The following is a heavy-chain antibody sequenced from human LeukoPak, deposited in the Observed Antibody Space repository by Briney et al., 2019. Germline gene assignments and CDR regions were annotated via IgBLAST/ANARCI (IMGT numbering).Heavy chain of an antibody. Sequence: SVKVSCKASGGTFSSYAISWVRQAPGQGLEWMGRIIPILGIANYAQKFQGRVTITADKSTSTAYMELSSLRSEDTAVYYCAGDLEGLPRPLPNIAVAESVIHNWFDPWGQGTLVTVSS. J-gene: IGHJ5*02. CDR3: AGDLEGLPRPLPNIAVAESVIHNWFDP. D-gene: IGHD6-19*01. V-gene: IGHV1-69*04. CDR2: IIPILGIA. CDR1: GGTFSSYA.